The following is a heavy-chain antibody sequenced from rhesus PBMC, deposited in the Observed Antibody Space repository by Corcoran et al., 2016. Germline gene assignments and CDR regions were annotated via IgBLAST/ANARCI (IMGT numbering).Heavy chain of an antibody. CDR1: GFTFSSYE. J-gene: IGHJ4*01. Sequence: DVQLVESGGGLVKPGGSLRLSCVASGFTFSSYEMHWVRQAPGKGLKWVSFFSGSSCTMYYAESVKGLFNISRDNAKNSLFLQMNSLRAEDTAVYYCTRDGAAARFDYWGQGVLVTVSS. D-gene: IGHD6-25*01. V-gene: IGHV3-100*02. CDR3: TRDGAAARFDY. CDR2: FSGSSCTM.